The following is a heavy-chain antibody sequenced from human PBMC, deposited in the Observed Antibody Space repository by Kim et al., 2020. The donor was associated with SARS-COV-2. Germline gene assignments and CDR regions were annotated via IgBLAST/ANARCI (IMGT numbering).Heavy chain of an antibody. D-gene: IGHD4-17*01. CDR2: T. CDR3: ARTLDGDASDY. Sequence: TNYNPSLKSRVTISVDTSKNQFSLKLSSVTAADTAVYYCARTLDGDASDYWGQGTLVTVSS. V-gene: IGHV4-34*01. J-gene: IGHJ4*02.